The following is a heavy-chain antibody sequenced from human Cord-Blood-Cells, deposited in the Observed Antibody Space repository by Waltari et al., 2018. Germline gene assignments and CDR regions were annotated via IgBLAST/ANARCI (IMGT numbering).Heavy chain of an antibody. CDR3: ARASSLYCSSTSCYDAFDI. CDR2: INHSGST. Sequence: QVQLQQWGAGLLKPSETLSLTCAVYGGSFSGYYWSWISHPPGKGLEWIGEINHSGSTNYNPSLKSRVTISVDTSKNQFSLKLSSVTAADTAVYYCARASSLYCSSTSCYDAFDIWGQGTMVTVSS. CDR1: GGSFSGYY. V-gene: IGHV4-34*01. D-gene: IGHD2-2*01. J-gene: IGHJ3*02.